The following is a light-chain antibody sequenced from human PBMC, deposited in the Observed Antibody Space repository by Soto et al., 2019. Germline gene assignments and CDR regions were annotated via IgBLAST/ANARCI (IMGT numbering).Light chain of an antibody. CDR2: GVS. CDR3: SSYTTSNTRQIV. J-gene: IGLJ1*01. CDR1: SSDVGGYNY. Sequence: QSLLTQPASVSGSPGQSITISCTGTSSDVGGYNYVSWYQHHPGKAPKLMIFGVSNRPSGVSNRFSGSKSGNTASLTISGLQPEDEADYYCSSYTTSNTRQIVFGTGTKVTVL. V-gene: IGLV2-14*03.